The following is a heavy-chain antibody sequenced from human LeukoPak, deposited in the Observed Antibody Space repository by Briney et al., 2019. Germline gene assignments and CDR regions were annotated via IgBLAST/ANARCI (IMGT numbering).Heavy chain of an antibody. V-gene: IGHV3-48*01. CDR3: AELGITMIGGV. CDR2: INSGSNTI. J-gene: IGHJ6*04. D-gene: IGHD3-10*02. Sequence: GGSLRLSCAASGFTLSSYSMNWVRQAPGKGLEWVSYINSGSNTIYYADSVKGRFTISRDNAKSSLYLQMNSLRAGDTAVYYCAELGITMIGGVWGKGTTVTISS. CDR1: GFTLSSYS.